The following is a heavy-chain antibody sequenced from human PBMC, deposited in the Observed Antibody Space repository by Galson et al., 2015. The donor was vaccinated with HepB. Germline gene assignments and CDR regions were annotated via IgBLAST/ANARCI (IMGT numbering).Heavy chain of an antibody. J-gene: IGHJ4*02. V-gene: IGHV3-30*18. CDR1: GFTFSSYG. CDR2: ISYDGSNK. CDR3: AKDQGWIQLWSLDY. D-gene: IGHD5-18*01. Sequence: SLRLSCAASGFTFSSYGMHWVRQAPGKGLEWVAVISYDGSNKYYADSVKGRFTISRDNSKNALYLQMNSLRAEDTAVYYCAKDQGWIQLWSLDYWGQGTLVTVSS.